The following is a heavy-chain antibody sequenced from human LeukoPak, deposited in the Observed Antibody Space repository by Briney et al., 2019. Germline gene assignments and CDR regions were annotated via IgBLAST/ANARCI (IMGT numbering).Heavy chain of an antibody. Sequence: GGSLRLSCAASGFTVSSNYMSWVRQAPGKGLEWVSVIYSGGSTYYADSVKGRFTISRDNSKNTLYLQVNRLRAEDTAVYHCAKDVGIGGRSLYFDYWGQGTLVTVSS. J-gene: IGHJ4*02. D-gene: IGHD2-15*01. CDR3: AKDVGIGGRSLYFDY. CDR1: GFTVSSNY. V-gene: IGHV3-66*01. CDR2: IYSGGST.